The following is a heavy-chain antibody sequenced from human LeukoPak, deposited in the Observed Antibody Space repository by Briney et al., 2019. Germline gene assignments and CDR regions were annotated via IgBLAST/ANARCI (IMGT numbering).Heavy chain of an antibody. CDR3: ARVGAARVFDY. D-gene: IGHD6-6*01. V-gene: IGHV4-39*07. CDR2: IYYSGST. J-gene: IGHJ4*02. Sequence: SETLSLTCTVSGGSISSSSYYWGWIRQPPGKGLEWIGNIYYSGSTYYNPSLKSRVTISVDTSKNQFSLKLSSVTAADTAVYYCARVGAARVFDYWGQGTLVTVSS. CDR1: GGSISSSSYY.